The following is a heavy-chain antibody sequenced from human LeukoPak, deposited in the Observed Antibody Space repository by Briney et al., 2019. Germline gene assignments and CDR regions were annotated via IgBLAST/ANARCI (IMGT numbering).Heavy chain of an antibody. Sequence: GGSLRLSCAASGFTFSSYGMHWVRQAPGKGLEWVAVISYDGSNKYYADSVKGRFTISRDNSKNTLYLQMNSLRAEDTAVYYCAKDHIAARLDAFDIWGQGTMVTVSS. CDR1: GFTFSSYG. CDR3: AKDHIAARLDAFDI. CDR2: ISYDGSNK. V-gene: IGHV3-30*18. D-gene: IGHD6-6*01. J-gene: IGHJ3*02.